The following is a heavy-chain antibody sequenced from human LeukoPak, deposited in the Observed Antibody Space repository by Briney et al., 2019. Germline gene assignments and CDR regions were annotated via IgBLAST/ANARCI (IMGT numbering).Heavy chain of an antibody. CDR1: GDSVSSNRAA. J-gene: IGHJ5*02. CDR3: AKVPSGTYFLLWFDP. CDR2: TYYRSKWYN. Sequence: SQTLSLTCVISGDSVSSNRAAWNWIRQSPSRGLEWLGRTYYRSKWYNDYAESVKSRITINPDTSKNQFSLQLNSVTPEDTAVYYCAKVPSGTYFLLWFDPWGQGTLVTVSS. D-gene: IGHD1-26*01. V-gene: IGHV6-1*01.